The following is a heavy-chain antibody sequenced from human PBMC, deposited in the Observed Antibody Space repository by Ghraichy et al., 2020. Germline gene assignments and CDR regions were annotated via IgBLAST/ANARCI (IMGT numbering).Heavy chain of an antibody. J-gene: IGHJ3*02. CDR1: GGSISSSSYY. D-gene: IGHD3-3*01. Sequence: SETLSLTCTVSGGSISSSSYYWGWIRQPPGKGLEWIGSIYYSGSTYYNPSLKSRVTISVDTSKNQFSLKMSSVTAADTAVYYCAREPGGIFGVVIIGGGDAFDIFGLGTMVTVSS. CDR2: IYYSGST. V-gene: IGHV4-39*07. CDR3: AREPGGIFGVVIIGGGDAFDI.